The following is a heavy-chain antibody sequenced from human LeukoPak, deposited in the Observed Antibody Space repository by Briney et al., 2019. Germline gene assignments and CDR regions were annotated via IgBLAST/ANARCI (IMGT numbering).Heavy chain of an antibody. Sequence: ASVKVSCKASGYTFSSYGISWVRQAPGQGLEWMGWISAYNGNTNYAQKLQGRVTMTTDTSTSTAYMELRSLRSDDTAVYYCARGRMAAVANWFDPWGQGTLVTVSS. CDR1: GYTFSSYG. CDR3: ARGRMAAVANWFDP. CDR2: ISAYNGNT. D-gene: IGHD6-13*01. J-gene: IGHJ5*02. V-gene: IGHV1-18*01.